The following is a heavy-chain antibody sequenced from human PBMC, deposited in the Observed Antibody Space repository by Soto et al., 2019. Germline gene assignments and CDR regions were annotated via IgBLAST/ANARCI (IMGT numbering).Heavy chain of an antibody. D-gene: IGHD3-10*01. CDR3: ARRQGKWFGEDYGMDV. V-gene: IGHV5-51*01. CDR1: GYSFTSYW. Sequence: GESLTISCKVSGYSFTSYWIGWVLQMPGKGLEWMGIIYAGDSDTRYSPSFQCQVTISADKSISTAYLQWSSLKASDTAMYYCARRQGKWFGEDYGMDVWAQGTTVTVS. J-gene: IGHJ6*02. CDR2: IYAGDSDT.